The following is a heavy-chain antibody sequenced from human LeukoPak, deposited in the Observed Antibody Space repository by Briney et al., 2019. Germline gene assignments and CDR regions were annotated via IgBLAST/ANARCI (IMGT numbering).Heavy chain of an antibody. CDR3: ARHDYGDYSQVFDY. CDR2: IYYSGST. V-gene: IGHV4-59*08. D-gene: IGHD4-17*01. J-gene: IGHJ4*02. Sequence: SETLSLTCTVSGGSISSYYWSWIRQPPGKGLEWIGYIYYSGSTNYNPSLKSRVTISVDTSKNQFSLNLSSVTAADTAVYYCARHDYGDYSQVFDYWGQGTLVTVSS. CDR1: GGSISSYY.